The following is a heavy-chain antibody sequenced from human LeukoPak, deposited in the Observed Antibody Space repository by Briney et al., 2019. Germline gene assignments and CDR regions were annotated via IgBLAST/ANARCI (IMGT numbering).Heavy chain of an antibody. CDR2: INPNSGGT. CDR3: ARDQGYCSGGSCYWDY. V-gene: IGHV1-2*02. CDR1: GYTFTGYY. D-gene: IGHD2-15*01. J-gene: IGHJ4*02. Sequence: GASVKVSCKASGYTFTGYYMHWVRQAPGQGLEWMGWINPNSGGTNYAQKFQGRVTMTRGTSISTAYMELSSLRSEDTAVYYCARDQGYCSGGSCYWDYWGQGTLVTVSS.